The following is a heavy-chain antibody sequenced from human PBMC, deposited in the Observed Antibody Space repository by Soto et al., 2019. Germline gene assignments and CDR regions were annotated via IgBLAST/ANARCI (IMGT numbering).Heavy chain of an antibody. CDR1: GFTFSSYA. D-gene: IGHD4-17*01. V-gene: IGHV3-30-3*01. CDR3: LYGDYLGY. CDR2: ISYDGSNK. Sequence: QVQLVESGGGVVQPGRSLRLSCAASGFTFSSYAMHWVRQAPGKGLEWVAVISYDGSNKYYADSVKGRFTISRDNSKNTLYLQMNCLRAEDTAVYYCLYGDYLGYWGQGTLVTVSS. J-gene: IGHJ4*02.